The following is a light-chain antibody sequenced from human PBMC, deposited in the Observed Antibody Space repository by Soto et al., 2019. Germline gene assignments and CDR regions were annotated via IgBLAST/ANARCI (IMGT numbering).Light chain of an antibody. Sequence: QSVLTQPPSASGTPGQRVTISCSGSSSNIGSNTVNWYQQLPGTAPKLLIYSDNRRPSGVPDRFSGSKSGTSASLAISGLHSEDEADYYCAAWDDSLTGVVFGGGTKLTVL. CDR2: SDN. V-gene: IGLV1-44*01. CDR3: AAWDDSLTGVV. CDR1: SSNIGSNT. J-gene: IGLJ2*01.